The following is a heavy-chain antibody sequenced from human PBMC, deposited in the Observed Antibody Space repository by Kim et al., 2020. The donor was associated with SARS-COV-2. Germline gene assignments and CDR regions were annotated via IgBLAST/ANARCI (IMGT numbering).Heavy chain of an antibody. J-gene: IGHJ4*02. CDR1: GFTFSSYS. CDR3: ARDGSGSYWGGYYFDY. CDR2: ISSSSSYI. Sequence: GGSLRLSCAASGFTFSSYSMNWVRQAPGKGLEWVSSISSSSSYIYYADSVKGRFTISRDNAKNSLYLQMNSLRAEDTAVYYCARDGSGSYWGGYYFDYWGQGTLVTVSS. D-gene: IGHD1-26*01. V-gene: IGHV3-21*01.